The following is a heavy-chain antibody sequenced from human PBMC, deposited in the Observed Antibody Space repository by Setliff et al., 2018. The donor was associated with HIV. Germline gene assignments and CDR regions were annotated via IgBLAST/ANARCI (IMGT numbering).Heavy chain of an antibody. D-gene: IGHD3-10*01. CDR3: ATGGGRYLHEWAY. V-gene: IGHV3-15*01. CDR1: GFTFDNYA. CDR2: FKTDGGTT. J-gene: IGHJ4*02. Sequence: PGGSLRLSCAASGFTFDNYAMVWVRQAPGKGLEWVGRFKTDGGTTDYAAPVKGRFTISRDDSKTTLYLQMNSLKTEDTAMYYCATGGGRYLHEWAYWGQGTLVTVSS.